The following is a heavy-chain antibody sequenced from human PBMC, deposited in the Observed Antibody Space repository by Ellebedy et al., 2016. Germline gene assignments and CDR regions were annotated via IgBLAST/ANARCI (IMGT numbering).Heavy chain of an antibody. CDR2: INNNGDGT. Sequence: GGSLRLSCAASGFTFSSQTMSWVRQASGKGPEWVSSINNNGDGTFYADSVKGRFTTSRDNSKNTLYLQLNSLRAEDTAIYYCARGGMQYFEYWGQGTLVTSPQ. D-gene: IGHD2-8*01. CDR1: GFTFSSQT. V-gene: IGHV3-23*01. J-gene: IGHJ4*02. CDR3: ARGGMQYFEY.